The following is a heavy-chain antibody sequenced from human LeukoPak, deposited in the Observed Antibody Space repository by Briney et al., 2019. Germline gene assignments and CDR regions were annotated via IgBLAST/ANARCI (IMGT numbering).Heavy chain of an antibody. Sequence: GGSLRLSCAASGFTFSSYAMSWVRQAPGKGLEWVSAISGSGGGTYFADSVKGRFTISRDNSKNTLYLQMNSLRAEDTAVYYCAKAHLVVPAAGPTFDYWGQGTLVTVSP. CDR2: ISGSGGGT. V-gene: IGHV3-23*01. CDR1: GFTFSSYA. D-gene: IGHD2-2*01. CDR3: AKAHLVVPAAGPTFDY. J-gene: IGHJ4*02.